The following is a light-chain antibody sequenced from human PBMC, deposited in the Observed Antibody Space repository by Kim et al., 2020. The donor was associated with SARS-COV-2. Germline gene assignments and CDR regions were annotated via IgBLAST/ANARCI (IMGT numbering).Light chain of an antibody. Sequence: SSELTQDPAVSVALGQTVRITCQGDSLRRYYASWYQQKPRQAPVLVIYGKNNRPSGIPDRFSGSSSGNTASLIITGAQAEDEADYYCNSRDSSGNHWVFG. V-gene: IGLV3-19*01. CDR2: GKN. CDR1: SLRRYY. CDR3: NSRDSSGNHWV. J-gene: IGLJ2*01.